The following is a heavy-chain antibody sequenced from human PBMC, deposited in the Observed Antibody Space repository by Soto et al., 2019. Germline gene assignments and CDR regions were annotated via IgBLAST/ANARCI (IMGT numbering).Heavy chain of an antibody. Sequence: SVKVSCKASGGTFNSLAISWVRQAPGQGLEWMGGIIPFFKGTNYAEKFQGRVTITADESTSTAYMDLSSLRSEDTAVYYCARDVSLNYYDGTYYYFAMDVWGQGTTVTAP. CDR3: ARDVSLNYYDGTYYYFAMDV. J-gene: IGHJ6*02. D-gene: IGHD3-16*01. CDR1: GGTFNSLA. CDR2: IIPFFKGT. V-gene: IGHV1-69*13.